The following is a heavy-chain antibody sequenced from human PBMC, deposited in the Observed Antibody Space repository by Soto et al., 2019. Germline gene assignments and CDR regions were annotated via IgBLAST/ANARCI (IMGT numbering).Heavy chain of an antibody. CDR3: VRTSLVVAAATREDY. CDR1: GFTFSSYW. D-gene: IGHD2-15*01. J-gene: IGHJ4*02. CDR2: INSDGSST. Sequence: EVQLVESGGGLVQPGESLRLSCAASGFTFSSYWRNWVRKAPGKGLVWVSRINSDGSSTSYAGSVKGRFTISRDNAKNTLYLQMNSLRAEDTAVYYCVRTSLVVAAATREDYWGQGTLVTVSS. V-gene: IGHV3-74*01.